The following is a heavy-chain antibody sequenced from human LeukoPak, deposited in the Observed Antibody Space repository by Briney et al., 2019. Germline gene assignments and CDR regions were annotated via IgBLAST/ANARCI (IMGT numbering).Heavy chain of an antibody. CDR2: IKSKTDGGTA. V-gene: IGHV3-15*07. CDR1: GFTFSNAW. J-gene: IGHJ4*02. D-gene: IGHD2-8*02. Sequence: GGSLRLSCAASGFTFSNAWMNWVRQAPGKGLEWVGRIKSKTDGGTADYAAPVKGRFTISRDDSKNTLYLQMNSLKTEDTAVYYCTTDSLVDESFDYWGQGTLVTVSS. CDR3: TTDSLVDESFDY.